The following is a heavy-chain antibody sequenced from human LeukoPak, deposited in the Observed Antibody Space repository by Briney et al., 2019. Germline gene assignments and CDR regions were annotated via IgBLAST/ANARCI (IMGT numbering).Heavy chain of an antibody. J-gene: IGHJ4*02. CDR2: ISGSGGST. CDR3: AKSSYGSGSRPLDY. CDR1: GFTFGSYA. D-gene: IGHD3-10*01. V-gene: IGHV3-23*01. Sequence: GGSLRLSCAASGFTFGSYAMTWVRQAPGKGLEWVSGISGSGGSTYYADSVKGRFTISRDNSKNTLYLQMNSLRAEDTAVYYCAKSSYGSGSRPLDYWGQGTLVTVSS.